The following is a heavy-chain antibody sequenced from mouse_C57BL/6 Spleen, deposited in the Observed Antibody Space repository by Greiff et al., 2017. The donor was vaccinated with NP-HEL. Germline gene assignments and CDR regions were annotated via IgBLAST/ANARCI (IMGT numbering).Heavy chain of an antibody. Sequence: QVQLQQSGPELVKPGASVKISCKASGYAFSSSWMNWVKQRPGKGLEWIGRIYPGDGDTNYNGKFKGKATLTADKSSSTAYMQLSSLTSEDSAVYFCARGEQLRPYFDYWGQGTTLTVSS. J-gene: IGHJ2*01. CDR3: ARGEQLRPYFDY. D-gene: IGHD3-2*02. CDR2: IYPGDGDT. CDR1: GYAFSSSW. V-gene: IGHV1-82*01.